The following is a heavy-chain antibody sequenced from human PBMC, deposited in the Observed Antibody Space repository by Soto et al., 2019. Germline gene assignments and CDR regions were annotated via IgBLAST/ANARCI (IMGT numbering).Heavy chain of an antibody. CDR1: GGSISSYY. CDR3: ARLGGVGATRGGLDY. D-gene: IGHD1-26*01. Sequence: QVQLQESGPGLVKPSETLSLTCTVSGGSISSYYWSWIRQPPGKGLEWIGYIYYSGSTNYNPSLKSRVTISVDTSKNQFSLKLSSVTAADTAVYYCARLGGVGATRGGLDYWGQGTLVTVSS. J-gene: IGHJ4*02. V-gene: IGHV4-59*08. CDR2: IYYSGST.